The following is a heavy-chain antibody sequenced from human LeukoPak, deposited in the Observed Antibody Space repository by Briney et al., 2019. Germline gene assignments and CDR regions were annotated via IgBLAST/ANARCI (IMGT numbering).Heavy chain of an antibody. CDR2: IIPIFGTA. CDR1: GGTFSSYA. V-gene: IGHV1-69*13. J-gene: IGHJ3*02. Sequence: ASVKVSCKASGGTFSSYAISWVRQAPGQGLEWMGGIIPIFGTANYAQKFQGRVTITADESTSTAYMELSSLRSEDTAVYYCARDQGDHDAFDIWGQGTMVTVSS. CDR3: ARDQGDHDAFDI. D-gene: IGHD3-10*01.